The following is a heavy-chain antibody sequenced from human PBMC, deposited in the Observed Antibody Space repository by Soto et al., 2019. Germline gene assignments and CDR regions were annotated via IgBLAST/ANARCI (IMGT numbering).Heavy chain of an antibody. CDR3: ARGGLSDYYDSGGLVLCV. V-gene: IGHV4-31*03. CDR2: IYYSGST. D-gene: IGHD3-22*01. Sequence: NLSLTCTVSGGSISSGGYYWSWIRQHPGKGLEWIGYIYYSGSTYYTPSLKSRVTISVDTSKNQFSLKLKSVTAADTAVYFCARGGLSDYYDSGGLVLCVCGQGSLVTVSS. J-gene: IGHJ4*02. CDR1: GGSISSGGYY.